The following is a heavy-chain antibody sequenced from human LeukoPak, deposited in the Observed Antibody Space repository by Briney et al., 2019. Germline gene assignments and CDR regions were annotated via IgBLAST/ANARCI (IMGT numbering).Heavy chain of an antibody. CDR3: ARRGGNEFDI. CDR2: IYYSGST. J-gene: IGHJ3*02. CDR1: GGSISSSSYY. Sequence: PSETLSLTCTVSGGSISSSSYYWGWIRQPPGKGLEWIGSIYYSGSTYYNPSLKSRVTISVDTSKNQFSLKLSSATAADTAVYYCARRGGNEFDIWGQGTMVTVSS. V-gene: IGHV4-39*07. D-gene: IGHD4-23*01.